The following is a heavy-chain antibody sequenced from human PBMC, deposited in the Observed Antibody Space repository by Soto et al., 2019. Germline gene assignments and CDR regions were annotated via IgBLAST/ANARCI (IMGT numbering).Heavy chain of an antibody. CDR3: AKGWWPQGFDY. Sequence: GGSLILSCAASGFTVSSYAMSWVRQAPGKGLECVSAISGSGGSTYYADSVKGRFTISSDISKNTLYLQMNSLRAEDTAVSYCAKGWWPQGFDYWGQGTLVTVSS. CDR2: ISGSGGST. J-gene: IGHJ4*02. D-gene: IGHD2-15*01. V-gene: IGHV3-23*01. CDR1: GFTVSSYA.